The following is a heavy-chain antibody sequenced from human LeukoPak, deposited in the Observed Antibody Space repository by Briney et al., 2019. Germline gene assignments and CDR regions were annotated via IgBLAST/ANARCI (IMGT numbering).Heavy chain of an antibody. CDR1: GDSISYESYY. V-gene: IGHV4-30-2*01. J-gene: IGHJ5*02. CDR3: AGEGEYGQSYS. D-gene: IGHD4-17*01. CDR2: IDRGRT. Sequence: PSETLSLTCAVAGDSISYESYYWNWIRQAPGKGPEWIGNIDRGRTRLNPSYTSRVAISVDMSKSQVSLSLTSVTAADTAIYYCAGEGEYGQSYSWGQGVLVVVSA.